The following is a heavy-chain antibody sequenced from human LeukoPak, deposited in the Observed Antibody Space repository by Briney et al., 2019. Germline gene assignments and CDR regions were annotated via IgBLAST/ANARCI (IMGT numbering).Heavy chain of an antibody. Sequence: SQTLSLTCTVSGGSISSGSYYWSWIRQPAGKGLEWIGRIYTSGSTNYNPSLKSRVTISVDTSKNQFSLKLSSVTAADTAVYYCAREERGDGYNLYFDYWGQGTPVTVSS. CDR2: IYTSGST. J-gene: IGHJ4*02. CDR3: AREERGDGYNLYFDY. D-gene: IGHD5-24*01. CDR1: GGSISSGSYY. V-gene: IGHV4-61*02.